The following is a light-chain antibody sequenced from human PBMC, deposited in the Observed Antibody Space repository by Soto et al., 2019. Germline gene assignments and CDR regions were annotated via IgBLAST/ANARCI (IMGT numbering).Light chain of an antibody. CDR2: DAS. J-gene: IGKJ5*01. CDR1: QDISTS. V-gene: IGKV1-33*01. Sequence: DIQMTQSPSSLSTSVGDRVTITCRASQDISTSLNWFQQKPGKAPKLLIYDASNLGTGVPSRFSGSGSGTDFTFTITSLQPQDIATYYCQQYDNLPITFGQGTRLEIK. CDR3: QQYDNLPIT.